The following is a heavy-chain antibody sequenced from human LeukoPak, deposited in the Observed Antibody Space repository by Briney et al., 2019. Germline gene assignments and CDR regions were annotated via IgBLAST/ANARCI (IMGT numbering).Heavy chain of an antibody. CDR1: GGSISSYY. CDR3: ARGAPSLSYAFDI. V-gene: IGHV4-59*01. Sequence: SETLSLTCTVSGGSISSYYWSWIRQPPGKGLEWIGYIYYSGSTNYNPSLKCRVTISVDTSKNQFSLKLSSVTAADTAVYYCARGAPSLSYAFDIWGQGTMVTVSS. CDR2: IYYSGST. J-gene: IGHJ3*02. D-gene: IGHD6-6*01.